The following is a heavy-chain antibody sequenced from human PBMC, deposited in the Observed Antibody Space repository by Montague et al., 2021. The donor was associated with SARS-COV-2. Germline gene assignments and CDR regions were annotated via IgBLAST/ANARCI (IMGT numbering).Heavy chain of an antibody. V-gene: IGHV4-59*01. CDR2: SYYSGST. J-gene: IGHJ4*02. CDR3: ARGFDY. Sequence: SETLSLTCAGAGGSISSYYWSWIRQPPGKGLEWIGYSYYSGSTNYNPSLKSRVTISVDTSKNQFSLKLSSVTAADTAVYYCARGFDYWGQGTLVTVSS. CDR1: GGSISSYY.